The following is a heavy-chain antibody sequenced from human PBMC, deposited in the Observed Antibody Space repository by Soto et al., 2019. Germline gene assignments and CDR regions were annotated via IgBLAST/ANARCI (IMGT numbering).Heavy chain of an antibody. Sequence: XESLKISFQGSGYSFTSYLVIWVRQMPGKGLEWMGSIYPSDSYTSYSPSFQGHVTISADKSISTAYLQWSSLKASDTAMYYCERLEWLPPTNYWGQGTLVTVSS. J-gene: IGHJ4*02. V-gene: IGHV5-10-1*01. CDR2: IYPSDSYT. CDR3: ERLEWLPPTNY. D-gene: IGHD3-3*01. CDR1: GYSFTSYL.